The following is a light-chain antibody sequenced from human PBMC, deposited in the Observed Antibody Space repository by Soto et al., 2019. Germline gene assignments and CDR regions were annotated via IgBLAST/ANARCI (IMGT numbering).Light chain of an antibody. J-gene: IGKJ1*01. Sequence: EIVMTQSPATLSASPGEKATLSCRASQSVSNNLAWYQQKPGQAPRLLIYGASTRATGIPARFSGSASGTEFTLTISSLQSEDFTVYYCQQYNNWPPITFGQGTKVDIK. CDR2: GAS. CDR1: QSVSNN. CDR3: QQYNNWPPIT. V-gene: IGKV3-15*01.